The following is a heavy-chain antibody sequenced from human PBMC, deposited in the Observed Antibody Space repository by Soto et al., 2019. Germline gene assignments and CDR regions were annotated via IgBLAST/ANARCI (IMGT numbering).Heavy chain of an antibody. D-gene: IGHD2-2*01. J-gene: IGHJ5*02. V-gene: IGHV1-69*13. CDR3: ARGGVVPAAMMRNWFDP. CDR2: IIPIFGTA. Sequence: SVKVSCKASGGTFSSYAISWVRQAPGQGLEWMGGIIPIFGTANYAQKFQGRVTITADESTSTDYMELSSLGSEDTAVYYCARGGVVPAAMMRNWFDPWGQGTLVTVSS. CDR1: GGTFSSYA.